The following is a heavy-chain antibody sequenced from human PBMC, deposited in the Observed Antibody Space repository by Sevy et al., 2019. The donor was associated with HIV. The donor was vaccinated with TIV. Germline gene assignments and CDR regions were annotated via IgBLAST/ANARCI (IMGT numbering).Heavy chain of an antibody. V-gene: IGHV4-59*01. J-gene: IGHJ4*02. CDR1: GGSISNYF. D-gene: IGHD6-13*01. Sequence: SETLSLTCTVSGGSISNYFWSWIRQPPGKGLEWIGYLYYSGSTNDNPSLKSRVTISVETSKNQFSLKLSSVTAADTAVYYCARESIGAVGDFDYWGQGTLVTVSS. CDR3: ARESIGAVGDFDY. CDR2: LYYSGST.